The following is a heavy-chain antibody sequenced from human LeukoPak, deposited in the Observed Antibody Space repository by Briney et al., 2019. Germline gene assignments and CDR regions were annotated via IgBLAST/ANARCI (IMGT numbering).Heavy chain of an antibody. CDR3: ARDQRRNSGSYYDAFDI. D-gene: IGHD1-26*01. CDR2: TYYRSKWYN. V-gene: IGHV6-1*01. CDR1: GDSVSSNSAA. Sequence: SQTLSLTCAISGDSVSSNSAAWNWIRQSPSRGLEWLGRTYYRSKWYNDYAVSVKSRITINPDTSKNQFSLQLNSVTPEDTAVYYCARDQRRNSGSYYDAFDIWGQGTMVTVSS. J-gene: IGHJ3*02.